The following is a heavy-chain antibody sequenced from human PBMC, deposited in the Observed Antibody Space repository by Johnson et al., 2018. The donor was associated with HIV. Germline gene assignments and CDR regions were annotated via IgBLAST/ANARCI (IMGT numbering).Heavy chain of an antibody. CDR1: GFTFSSYW. D-gene: IGHD5-18*01. J-gene: IGHJ3*02. CDR3: ARGDTAVGDDAFDI. Sequence: EKLVESGGGLVQPGGSLRLSCAASGFTFSSYWMSWVRQAPGKGLEWVANIKQDGSEKYYVDSVKGRFTISRDNAKNSLYLQMNSLRAEDTAVYYCARGDTAVGDDAFDIWGQGTMVTVSS. V-gene: IGHV3-7*04. CDR2: IKQDGSEK.